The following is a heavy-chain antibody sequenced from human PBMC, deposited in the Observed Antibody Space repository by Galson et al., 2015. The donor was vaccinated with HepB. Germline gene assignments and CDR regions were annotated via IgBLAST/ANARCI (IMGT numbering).Heavy chain of an antibody. Sequence: SVKVSCKASGYTFTSYGISWVRQAPGQGLEWMGWISAYNGNTNYAQKLQGRVTMTTDTSTSTAYMELRSLRSDDTAVYYCARDRAIWGSYRHDAFDIWGQGTMVTVSS. CDR1: GYTFTSYG. CDR3: ARDRAIWGSYRHDAFDI. CDR2: ISAYNGNT. J-gene: IGHJ3*02. V-gene: IGHV1-18*01. D-gene: IGHD3-16*01.